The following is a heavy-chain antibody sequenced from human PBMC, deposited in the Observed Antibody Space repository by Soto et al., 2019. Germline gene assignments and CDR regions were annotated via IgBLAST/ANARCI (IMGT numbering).Heavy chain of an antibody. CDR1: GFTFSSYA. CDR2: ISGSGGRT. J-gene: IGHJ4*02. Sequence: GGSLSLSCAASGFTFSSYAMSWVRQAQGQGLEWVSAISGSGGRTYYADSGNGRLTNSRDKSKNTLYRQMNSLRAEDTAVYYCAKILGYWSSTSCYRGYYFDYWGQGTLVTVSS. D-gene: IGHD2-2*01. V-gene: IGHV3-23*01. CDR3: AKILGYWSSTSCYRGYYFDY.